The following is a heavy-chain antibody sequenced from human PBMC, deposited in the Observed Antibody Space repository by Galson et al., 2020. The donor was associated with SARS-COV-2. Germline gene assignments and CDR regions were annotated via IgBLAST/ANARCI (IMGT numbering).Heavy chain of an antibody. Sequence: ASVKVSCNASGYTFTSYGISWVRQAPGQGLEWMGWISAYNGNTNYAQKLQGRVTMTTDTSTSTAYMELRSLRSDDTAVYYCARVSAARPSARYGMDVWGQGTTVTVSS. D-gene: IGHD6-6*01. J-gene: IGHJ6*02. CDR3: ARVSAARPSARYGMDV. V-gene: IGHV1-18*01. CDR2: ISAYNGNT. CDR1: GYTFTSYG.